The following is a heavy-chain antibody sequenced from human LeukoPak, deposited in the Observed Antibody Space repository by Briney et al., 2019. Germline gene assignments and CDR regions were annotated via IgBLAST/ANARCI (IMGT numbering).Heavy chain of an antibody. J-gene: IGHJ4*02. CDR2: FDPEDGET. CDR1: GYTLTKLS. Sequence: ASVKVSCTVSGYTLTKLSMHWVRLTTGEGLQWMGGFDPEDGETTYAQRFRGRLTMTEDTSADTAYMELSSLRSEDTAVYYCARTTGYSSGWFDYWGQGTLVTVSS. CDR3: ARTTGYSSGWFDY. V-gene: IGHV1-24*01. D-gene: IGHD6-19*01.